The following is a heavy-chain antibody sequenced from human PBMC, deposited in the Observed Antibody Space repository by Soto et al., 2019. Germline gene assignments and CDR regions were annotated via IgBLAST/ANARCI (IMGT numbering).Heavy chain of an antibody. CDR3: ARSREYSSGWYNCFGP. D-gene: IGHD6-19*01. CDR2: IVPTFGTT. J-gene: IGHJ5*02. V-gene: IGHV1-69*01. CDR1: GGTFSNYS. Sequence: QVQLVQSGAEVKKPGSSVKVSCKAFGGTFSNYSISWVRQAPGQGLEWLGGIVPTFGTTNYAQKFRGRVTISADESTNTVYMDLSSLRSEDTAIYYCARSREYSSGWYNCFGPWGQGTLVTVSS.